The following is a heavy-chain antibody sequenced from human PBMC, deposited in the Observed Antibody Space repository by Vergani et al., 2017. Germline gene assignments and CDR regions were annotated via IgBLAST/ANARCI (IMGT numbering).Heavy chain of an antibody. CDR3: ARDSWTSELRRVYWFDT. D-gene: IGHD1-26*01. CDR1: CGSITSGSFY. V-gene: IGHV4-61*02. CDR2: IHSSGTT. J-gene: IGHJ5*02. Sequence: QVQLHESGPGLVKPSQTLSLTCTVSCGSITSGSFYWSWIRQPAGKGLEWIGRIHSSGTTNYNPSLESRVTLSVDTSKNQLSLRMNSVTAADTAVYYCARDSWTSELRRVYWFDTWGQGTLVSVSS.